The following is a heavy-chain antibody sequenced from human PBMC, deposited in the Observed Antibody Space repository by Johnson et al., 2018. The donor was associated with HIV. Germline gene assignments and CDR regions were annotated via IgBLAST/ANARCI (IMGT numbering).Heavy chain of an antibody. CDR2: IRFDGSDK. CDR3: ARAVGAGGI. D-gene: IGHD1-26*01. Sequence: QVYLVESGGGVVRPGGSLRLSCAASGFTFSSNAMHWVRQAPGKGLEWVAFIRFDGSDKYYADFVKGRFTISRDNVKNSLYLQMNSLRAEDTAVYYCARAVGAGGIWGQGTMVTVSS. J-gene: IGHJ3*02. V-gene: IGHV3-30*02. CDR1: GFTFSSNA.